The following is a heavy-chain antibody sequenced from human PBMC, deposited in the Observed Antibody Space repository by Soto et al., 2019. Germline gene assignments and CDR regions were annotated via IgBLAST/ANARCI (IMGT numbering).Heavy chain of an antibody. Sequence: QVQLVQSGAEVKKPGASVKVSCKASGYTFTSYYMHWVRQAPGQGLEWMGIINPSGGSTSYAQKFQGRVTMTRDTSTSTVYMELSSLRSEDTAVYYCARDARGYSYGYSDPGYIFDYWGQGTLVTVSS. V-gene: IGHV1-46*01. CDR3: ARDARGYSYGYSDPGYIFDY. CDR2: INPSGGST. J-gene: IGHJ4*02. CDR1: GYTFTSYY. D-gene: IGHD5-18*01.